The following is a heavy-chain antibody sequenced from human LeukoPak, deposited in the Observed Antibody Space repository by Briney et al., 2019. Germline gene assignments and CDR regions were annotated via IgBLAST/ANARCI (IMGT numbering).Heavy chain of an antibody. Sequence: XXPXXXGXEWIGYIYYSGSTNYNPSLKSRVTISVDTSKNQFSLKLSSVTAADTAVYYCAVTGLDAFDIWGQGTMVTVSS. CDR3: AVTGLDAFDI. J-gene: IGHJ3*02. CDR2: IYYSGST. D-gene: IGHD2/OR15-2a*01. V-gene: IGHV4-59*01.